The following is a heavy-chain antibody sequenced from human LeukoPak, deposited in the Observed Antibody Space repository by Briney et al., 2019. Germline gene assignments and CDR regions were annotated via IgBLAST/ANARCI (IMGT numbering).Heavy chain of an antibody. D-gene: IGHD3-22*01. V-gene: IGHV3-21*01. CDR3: ASSYDSSGHWSIDAFDI. CDR2: ISSSSSYI. CDR1: GFTFSSYS. J-gene: IGHJ3*02. Sequence: GGSLRLSCAASGFTFSSYSMNWVRQAPGKGLEWVSSISSSSSYIYYADSVKGRFTISRDNAKNSLYLQMNSLRAEDTAVYLCASSYDSSGHWSIDAFDIWGQGTMVTVSS.